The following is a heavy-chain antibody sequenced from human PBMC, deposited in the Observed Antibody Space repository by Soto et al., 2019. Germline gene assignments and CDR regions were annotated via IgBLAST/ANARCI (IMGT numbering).Heavy chain of an antibody. J-gene: IGHJ5*02. D-gene: IGHD3-16*01. CDR2: IYYSGST. CDR1: GGSISSYY. Sequence: SETLSLTCTVSGGSISSYYWSWIRQPPGKGLEWIGYIYYSGSTNYNPSLKSRVTISVDTSKNQFSLKLSSVTAADTAVYYCARDRLRFWFDPWGQGTLVTAPQ. V-gene: IGHV4-59*01. CDR3: ARDRLRFWFDP.